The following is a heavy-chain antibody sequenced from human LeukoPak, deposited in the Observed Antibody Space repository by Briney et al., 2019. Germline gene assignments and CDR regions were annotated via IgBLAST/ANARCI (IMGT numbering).Heavy chain of an antibody. CDR2: INYSGST. D-gene: IGHD5-24*01. CDR1: SGSTSSYY. V-gene: IGHV4-59*08. Sequence: SETLSLTCTVSSGSTSSYYWSWIRQPPGKGLEWIGYINYSGSTYNPSLKSRVTISVDTSKNQFSLKLTSVTAADTAVYYCARHPSGRMWLQQGGWFDPWGQGTLVTVSS. CDR3: ARHPSGRMWLQQGGWFDP. J-gene: IGHJ5*02.